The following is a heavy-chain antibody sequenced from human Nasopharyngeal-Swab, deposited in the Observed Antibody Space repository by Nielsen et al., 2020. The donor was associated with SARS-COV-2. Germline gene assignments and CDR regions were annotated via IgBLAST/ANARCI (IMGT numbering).Heavy chain of an antibody. CDR3: AREGYSGSRRDHRYYYYYGMDV. CDR1: GFTFSSYG. CDR2: ISNDGSNK. D-gene: IGHD1-26*01. J-gene: IGHJ6*02. Sequence: GGSLRLSCAASGFTFSSYGMHWVRQAPGKGLEWVAVISNDGSNKYYADSVKGRFTISRDNSKNTLYLQMNSLRAEDTAVYYCAREGYSGSRRDHRYYYYYGMDVWGQGTTVTVSS. V-gene: IGHV3-30*03.